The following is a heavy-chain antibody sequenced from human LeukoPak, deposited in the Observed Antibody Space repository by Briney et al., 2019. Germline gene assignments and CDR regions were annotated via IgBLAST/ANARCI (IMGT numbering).Heavy chain of an antibody. V-gene: IGHV4-61*08. CDR1: GGSISSGGYS. D-gene: IGHD3-22*01. CDR2: IYYSGST. J-gene: IGHJ1*01. CDR3: AGDFYDSSGYCFQH. Sequence: SETLSLTCAVSGGSISSGGYSWSWIRQPPGKGLEWIGYIYYSGSTNYNPSLKSRVTISVDTSKNPFSLKLSSVTAADTAVYYCAGDFYDSSGYCFQHWGQGTLVTVSS.